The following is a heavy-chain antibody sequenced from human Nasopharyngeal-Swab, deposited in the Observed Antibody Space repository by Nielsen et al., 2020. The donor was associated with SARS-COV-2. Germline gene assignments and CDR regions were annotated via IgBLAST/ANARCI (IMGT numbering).Heavy chain of an antibody. J-gene: IGHJ6*02. CDR3: ARDTAWDYGSGSYYNDYYYGMDV. CDR1: GFTFSSYS. CDR2: ISSSSSYI. Sequence: GGSLRLSCAASGFTFSSYSMNWVRQAPGKGLEWVSSISSSSSYIYYADSVKGRFTISRDNAKNSLYLQMNSLRAEDTAVYYCARDTAWDYGSGSYYNDYYYGMDVWGQGTTVTVSS. D-gene: IGHD3-10*01. V-gene: IGHV3-21*01.